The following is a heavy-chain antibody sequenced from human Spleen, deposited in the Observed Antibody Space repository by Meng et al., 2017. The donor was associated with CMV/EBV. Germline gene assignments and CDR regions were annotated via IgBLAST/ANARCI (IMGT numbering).Heavy chain of an antibody. D-gene: IGHD1/OR15-1a*01. J-gene: IGHJ2*01. Sequence: CAVYGESFPGYFWNWIRQPPGKGLKWLGDINHAGSTNYNPSLKSRLTISADTSQNQFSLKLSSVTAADTAIYYCASTPGGNRDWYFDLWGPGTLVTVSS. V-gene: IGHV4-34*01. CDR2: INHAGST. CDR1: GESFPGYF. CDR3: ASTPGGNRDWYFDL.